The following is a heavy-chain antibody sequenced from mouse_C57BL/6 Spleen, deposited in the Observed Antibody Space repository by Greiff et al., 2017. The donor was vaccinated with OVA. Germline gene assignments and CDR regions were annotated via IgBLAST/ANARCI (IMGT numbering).Heavy chain of an antibody. CDR3: ARKELTGTGYFDY. CDR1: GYTFTSYW. D-gene: IGHD4-1*01. Sequence: VQLQQPGAELVRPGSSVKLSCKASGYTFTSYWMHWVKQRPIQGLEWIGNIDPSDSETHSNQKFKDKATLTVDKSSSTAYMQLSSLTSEDSAVYYCARKELTGTGYFDYWGQGTTLTVSS. CDR2: IDPSDSET. J-gene: IGHJ2*01. V-gene: IGHV1-52*01.